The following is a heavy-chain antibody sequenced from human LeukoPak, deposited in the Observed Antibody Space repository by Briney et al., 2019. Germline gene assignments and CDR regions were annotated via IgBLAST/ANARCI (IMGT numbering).Heavy chain of an antibody. CDR3: ARDGVAAGIYFDY. D-gene: IGHD6-13*01. J-gene: IGHJ4*02. V-gene: IGHV3-7*01. CDR2: INQDGGET. Sequence: GGSLRLSCGASGFIISSHWMSWVRQAPGKGLEWVANINQDGGETYYVGAVKGRFTISRDNAQNSLYLQMNSLRAEDTAVYYCARDGVAAGIYFDYWGQGALVTVSS. CDR1: GFIISSHW.